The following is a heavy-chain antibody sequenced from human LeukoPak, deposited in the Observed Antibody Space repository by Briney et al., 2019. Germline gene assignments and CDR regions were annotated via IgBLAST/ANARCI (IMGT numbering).Heavy chain of an antibody. J-gene: IGHJ4*02. V-gene: IGHV4-34*12. CDR2: IIHRGST. CDR3: ARVASGGGYNHYFDY. D-gene: IGHD5-24*01. CDR1: GGSFSGYY. Sequence: SETLSLTCAVYGGSFSGYYWSWIRQPPGKGLEWIGEIIHRGSTNYNPSLKSRLTISVDTSKNQFSLKLSSVTAADTAVYYCARVASGGGYNHYFDYWGQGTLVTVSS.